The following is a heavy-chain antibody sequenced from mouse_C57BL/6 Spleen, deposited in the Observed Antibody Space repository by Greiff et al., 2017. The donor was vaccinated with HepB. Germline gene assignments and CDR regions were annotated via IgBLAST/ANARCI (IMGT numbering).Heavy chain of an antibody. CDR1: GFTFSDYG. Sequence: EVKLVESGGGLVKPGGSLKLSCAASGFTFSDYGMHWVRQAPEKGLEWVAYISSGSSTIYYADTVKGRFTISRDNAKNTLFLQMTSLRSEDTAMYYCAWRYGNFWYFDVWGTGTTVTVSS. J-gene: IGHJ1*03. D-gene: IGHD2-1*01. V-gene: IGHV5-17*01. CDR3: AWRYGNFWYFDV. CDR2: ISSGSSTI.